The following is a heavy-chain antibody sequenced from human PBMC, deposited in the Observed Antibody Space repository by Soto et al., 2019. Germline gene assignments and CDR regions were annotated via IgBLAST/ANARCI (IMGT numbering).Heavy chain of an antibody. CDR2: INAGNGNT. Sequence: GASVKVSCKASGYTFTSYSMHWVRQAPGQRLEWMGWINAGNGNTKYSQKFQGRVTITRDTSASTAYMELGSLRSEDTAVYYCARGLNVYYFDYWGQGTLVTVSS. CDR1: GYTFTSYS. J-gene: IGHJ4*02. CDR3: ARGLNVYYFDY. D-gene: IGHD3-16*01. V-gene: IGHV1-3*01.